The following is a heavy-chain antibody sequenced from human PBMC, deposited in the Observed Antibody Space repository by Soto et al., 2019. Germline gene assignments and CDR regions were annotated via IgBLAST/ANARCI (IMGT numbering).Heavy chain of an antibody. Sequence: QVQLVQSGAEVKKPGSSVKVSCKASGGTFSSYAISWVRQAPGQGLEWMGGIIPIFGTANYAQKFQGRVTITADESTSTAYMELSSVRSEDTAVYYCAREAYCGGDCYWVFDYWGQGTLVTVSS. CDR3: AREAYCGGDCYWVFDY. CDR1: GGTFSSYA. D-gene: IGHD2-21*02. J-gene: IGHJ4*02. CDR2: IIPIFGTA. V-gene: IGHV1-69*12.